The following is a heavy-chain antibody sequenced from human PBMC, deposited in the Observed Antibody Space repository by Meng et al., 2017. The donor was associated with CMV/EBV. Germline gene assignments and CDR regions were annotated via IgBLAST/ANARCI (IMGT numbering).Heavy chain of an antibody. CDR2: IYYSGST. CDR1: GGSISSGGYY. J-gene: IGHJ5*02. V-gene: IGHV4-31*03. CDR3: TREGETNWFDP. Sequence: CTVSGGSISSGGYYWSWIRQHPGKGLEWIGYIYYSGSTYYNPSLKSRVTISVDTSKNQFSLKLSSVTAADTAVYYCTREGETNWFDPWGQGTLVTVSS.